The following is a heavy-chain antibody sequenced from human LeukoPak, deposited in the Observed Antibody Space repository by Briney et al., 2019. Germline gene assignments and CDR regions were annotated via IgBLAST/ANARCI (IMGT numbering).Heavy chain of an antibody. CDR3: ARGMTTVGFDY. V-gene: IGHV3-30-3*01. CDR1: GFSFRTYA. CDR2: ISYDGSNK. J-gene: IGHJ4*02. D-gene: IGHD4-23*01. Sequence: GGSLRLSCAASGFSFRTYAMHWVRQAPGKGLEWVAVISYDGSNKYYADSVKGRFTISRDNSKNTLYLQMNSLRAEDTAVYYCARGMTTVGFDYWGQGTLVTVSS.